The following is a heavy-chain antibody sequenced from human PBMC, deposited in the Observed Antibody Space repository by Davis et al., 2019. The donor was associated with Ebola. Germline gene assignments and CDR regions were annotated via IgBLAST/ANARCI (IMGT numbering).Heavy chain of an antibody. Sequence: ASFMVSCNASSYTFTNYYMHWARQAPGQGLKWMGMINPNDGRTIYAQKFQGRVTVTRDTSTTTVYMDLSSLRSEDTALYYCTTPGGQDSGYDVFDIWGQGTMVTVSS. CDR1: SYTFTNYY. CDR3: TTPGGQDSGYDVFDI. CDR2: INPNDGRT. J-gene: IGHJ3*02. D-gene: IGHD5-12*01. V-gene: IGHV1-46*03.